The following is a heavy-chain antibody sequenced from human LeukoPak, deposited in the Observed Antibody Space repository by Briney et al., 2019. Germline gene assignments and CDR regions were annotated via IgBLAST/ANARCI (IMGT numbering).Heavy chain of an antibody. CDR2: PSGSGAGT. J-gene: IGHJ4*02. CDR1: GFSFSNFA. Sequence: RSLRLSCAASGFSFSNFAMNWAGHAPRKGRDWVSSPSGSGAGTRYAAPVMGRFTSSSANSKNTLYLQMNSLRAEEMAIYYCARDFRGYYRIDYWGQGTLVTVSS. V-gene: IGHV3-23*01. CDR3: ARDFRGYYRIDY. D-gene: IGHD3-3*01.